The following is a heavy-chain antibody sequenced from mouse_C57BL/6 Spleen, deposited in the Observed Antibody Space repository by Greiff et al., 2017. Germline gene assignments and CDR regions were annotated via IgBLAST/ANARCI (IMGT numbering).Heavy chain of an antibody. CDR3: ASCGYYAY. CDR1: GYTFTSYW. V-gene: IGHV1-53*01. J-gene: IGHJ3*01. D-gene: IGHD2-3*01. Sequence: QVQLQQPGTELVKPGASVKLSCKASGYTFTSYWMHWVKQRPEQGLEWIGKINPSDGGTNYNQKFQGKATLTVDKSSSTAYMQLSSLTSEDSAVYYCASCGYYAYWGQGTMVTVSA. CDR2: INPSDGGT.